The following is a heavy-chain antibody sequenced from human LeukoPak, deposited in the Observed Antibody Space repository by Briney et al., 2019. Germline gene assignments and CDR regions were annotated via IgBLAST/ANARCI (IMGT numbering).Heavy chain of an antibody. CDR1: GFTFSNYG. CDR3: ARGITMIVDAFDI. Sequence: GRSLRLSCAASGFTFSNYGMHWVRQAPGKGLEWVSVIWYDGTNKYYADSVKGRFTISGDNSKNTLYLQMNSLRAEDTAVYYCARGITMIVDAFDIWGQGTMVTVSS. V-gene: IGHV3-33*01. J-gene: IGHJ3*02. CDR2: IWYDGTNK. D-gene: IGHD3-22*01.